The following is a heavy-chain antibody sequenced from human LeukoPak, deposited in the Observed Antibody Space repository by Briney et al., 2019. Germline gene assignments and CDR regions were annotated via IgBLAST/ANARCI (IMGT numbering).Heavy chain of an antibody. CDR1: GFIFSSDW. Sequence: GGSLRHSCGASGFIFSSDWMHWVRQTPGKGLEGVSRIDTDGRGSSYAGSVEGRFTIYRDNAKNTVYLQMNSLRVEDTAVYYCVRDRRGDWHYFDYWGQGILVTVSS. J-gene: IGHJ4*02. CDR2: IDTDGRGS. D-gene: IGHD2-21*01. CDR3: VRDRRGDWHYFDY. V-gene: IGHV3-74*01.